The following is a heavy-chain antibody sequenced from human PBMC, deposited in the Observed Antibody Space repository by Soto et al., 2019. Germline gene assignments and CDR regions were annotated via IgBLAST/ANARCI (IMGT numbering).Heavy chain of an antibody. D-gene: IGHD1-26*01. CDR2: INHSGST. Sequence: QVQLQQWGAGLLKPSETLSLTCAVYGGSFSGYYWSWIRQPPGKGLEWIGEINHSGSTNYNPSLKSRVTISVDTSKNQFSLKLSSVTAADTAVYYCARGGYAAGGSYRYYYYYYGMDVWGQGTTVTVSS. CDR3: ARGGYAAGGSYRYYYYYYGMDV. V-gene: IGHV4-34*01. CDR1: GGSFSGYY. J-gene: IGHJ6*02.